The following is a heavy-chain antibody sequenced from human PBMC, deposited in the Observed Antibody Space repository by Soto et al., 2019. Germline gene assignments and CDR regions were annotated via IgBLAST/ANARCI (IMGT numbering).Heavy chain of an antibody. V-gene: IGHV5-51*01. CDR3: AKTQRLSSSWPPRDNWFDP. CDR2: IYPSDSDI. J-gene: IGHJ5*02. Sequence: VESLKISCEASGYNFNTYWIAWVRQMPWKGLEWMGVIYPSDSDIRYSPSFQGQVTISADKSINTAYLQWSSLKASDSGIYYCAKTQRLSSSWPPRDNWFDPWGQGTLVTVSS. D-gene: IGHD6-13*01. CDR1: GYNFNTYW.